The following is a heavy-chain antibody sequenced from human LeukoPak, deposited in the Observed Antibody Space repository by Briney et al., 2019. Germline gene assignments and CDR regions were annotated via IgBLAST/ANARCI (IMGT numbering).Heavy chain of an antibody. CDR2: IYTSGST. Sequence: SETLSLTCTVSGGSISSYYWSWIRQPAGKGLEWIGRIYTSGSTNYTPSLKSRVTMSVDTSKNQFSLKLSSVTAADTAVYYCARKSGSYPRNWYFDLWGRGTLVTVSS. CDR1: GGSISSYY. D-gene: IGHD1-26*01. V-gene: IGHV4-4*07. CDR3: ARKSGSYPRNWYFDL. J-gene: IGHJ2*01.